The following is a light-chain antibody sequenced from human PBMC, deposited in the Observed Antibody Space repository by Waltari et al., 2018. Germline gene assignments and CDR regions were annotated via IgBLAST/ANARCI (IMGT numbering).Light chain of an antibody. CDR1: QSVSSN. V-gene: IGKV3-15*01. CDR2: GAS. CDR3: QQYNNWPPLT. J-gene: IGKJ4*01. Sequence: EIVMTQSPATLSVSPVERATLSCRASQSVSSNLAWYPQKPGQAPRLLIYGASTRATGIPARFSGSGSGTEFTLTISSLQSEDFAVYYCQQYNNWPPLTFGGGTKVEIK.